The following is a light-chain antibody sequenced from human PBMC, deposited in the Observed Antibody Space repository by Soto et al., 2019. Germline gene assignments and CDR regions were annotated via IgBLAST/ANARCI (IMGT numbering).Light chain of an antibody. CDR3: QVWDSSRDQVV. CDR1: NIGSKS. J-gene: IGLJ2*01. Sequence: SYELTQPPPVSVAPGKTATVTCGGDNIGSKSVHWYQQKPGQAPVLVMYYKSDRPSGISERFSGSNSGNTATLTISRVEAGDEADYYCQVWDSSRDQVVFGGGTKVTVL. CDR2: YKS. V-gene: IGLV3-21*04.